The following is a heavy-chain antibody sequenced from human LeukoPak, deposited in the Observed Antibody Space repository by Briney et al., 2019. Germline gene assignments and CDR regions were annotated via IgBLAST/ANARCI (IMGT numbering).Heavy chain of an antibody. D-gene: IGHD3-9*01. J-gene: IGHJ4*02. V-gene: IGHV1-2*05. CDR3: AREGGYDILTGYQDY. CDR1: GYIFITYF. CDR2: INHNNGDT. Sequence: ASLKVFCKASGYIFITYFIHWVRQAPGQGREWMGGINHNNGDTNCVQTFQGRVTMTRDTSISTAYMELTGLRSDDTVVYYCAREGGYDILTGYQDYWGQGTLVTVSS.